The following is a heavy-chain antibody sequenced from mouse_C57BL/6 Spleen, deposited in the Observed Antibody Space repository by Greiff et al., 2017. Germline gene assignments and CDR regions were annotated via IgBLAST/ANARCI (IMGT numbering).Heavy chain of an antibody. CDR1: GYSITSGYY. CDR3: ASIYYDYDGY. Sequence: EVHLVESGPGLVKPSQSLSLTCSVTGYSITSGYYWNWIRQFPGNKLEWMGYISYDGSNNYNPSLKNRISITRDTSKNQFFLKLNSVTTEDTATYYCASIYYDYDGYWGQGTTLTVSS. V-gene: IGHV3-6*01. D-gene: IGHD2-4*01. J-gene: IGHJ2*01. CDR2: ISYDGSN.